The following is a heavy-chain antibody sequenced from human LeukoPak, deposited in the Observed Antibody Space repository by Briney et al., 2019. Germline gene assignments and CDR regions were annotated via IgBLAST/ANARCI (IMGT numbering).Heavy chain of an antibody. CDR1: GFTFSSYA. CDR2: ISYDGSNK. D-gene: IGHD2-15*01. J-gene: IGHJ4*02. V-gene: IGHV3-30-3*01. Sequence: GGSLRLSCAASGFTFSSYAMHWVRQAPGKGLEWVAVISYDGSNKYYADSVKGRFTISRDNSKNTLYLQMNSLRAEDTAVYYCARGDPQSHCSGGSCYFGYFGYWGQGTLVTVSS. CDR3: ARGDPQSHCSGGSCYFGYFGY.